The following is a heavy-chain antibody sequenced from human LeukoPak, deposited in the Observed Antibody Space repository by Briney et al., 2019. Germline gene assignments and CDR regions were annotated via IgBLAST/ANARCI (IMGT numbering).Heavy chain of an antibody. J-gene: IGHJ3*02. CDR1: GYTFTSYY. D-gene: IGHD3-3*01. CDR3: AREGTTLRFLEWLLFGDAFDI. Sequence: ASVKVSCKASGYTFTSYYMHWVRQAPGQGLEWMGIINPSGGSTSYAQKFQGRVTMTRDTSTSTVYMELSSLRSEDTAVYYCAREGTTLRFLEWLLFGDAFDIWGQGTMVTVSS. CDR2: INPSGGST. V-gene: IGHV1-46*01.